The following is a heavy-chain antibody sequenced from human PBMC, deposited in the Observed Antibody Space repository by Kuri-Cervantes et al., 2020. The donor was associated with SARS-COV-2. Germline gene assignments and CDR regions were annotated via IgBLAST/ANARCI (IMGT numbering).Heavy chain of an antibody. CDR2: IYYSGST. D-gene: IGHD6-19*01. CDR3: ARGVGAAVAGTLITIYYYYGMDV. CDR1: GWSFSGYY. J-gene: IGHJ6*02. V-gene: IGHV4-34*01. Sequence: GSLRLSCAVHGWSFSGYYWSWIRQPPGKGLEWIGSIYYSGSTYYNPPLKSRVTISVDTSKNQFSLKLSSVAAADTAVYYCARGVGAAVAGTLITIYYYYGMDVWGQGTTVTVSS.